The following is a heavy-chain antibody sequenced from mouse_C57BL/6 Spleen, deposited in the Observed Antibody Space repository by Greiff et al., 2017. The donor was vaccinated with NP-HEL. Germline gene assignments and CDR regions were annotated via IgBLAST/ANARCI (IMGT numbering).Heavy chain of an antibody. CDR2: ISSGGSYT. CDR1: GFTFSSYG. J-gene: IGHJ2*01. V-gene: IGHV5-6*02. Sequence: EVMLVESGGDLVKPGGSLKLSCAASGFTFSSYGMSWVRQTPDKRLEWVATISSGGSYTYYLDSVKGRFTISRDNAKNTLYLQMSSLKSEDTAMYYCARREVQGYFDYWGQGTTLTVSS. CDR3: ARREVQGYFDY. D-gene: IGHD3-2*02.